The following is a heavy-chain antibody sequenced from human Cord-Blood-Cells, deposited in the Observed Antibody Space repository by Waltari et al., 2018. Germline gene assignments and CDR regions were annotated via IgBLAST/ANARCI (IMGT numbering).Heavy chain of an antibody. CDR3: ARHGWRKGSGSYYNAADY. V-gene: IGHV1-69*01. D-gene: IGHD3-10*01. Sequence: QVQLVQSGAEVKKPGSSVKVSCKASGGTFSSYAISWVRQAPGQGLEWMGGIIPIFGTANYAQKCQGGVTITADESTSTANMELSSLRSEDTAVYYCARHGWRKGSGSYYNAADYWGQGTLVTVSS. CDR1: GGTFSSYA. CDR2: IIPIFGTA. J-gene: IGHJ4*02.